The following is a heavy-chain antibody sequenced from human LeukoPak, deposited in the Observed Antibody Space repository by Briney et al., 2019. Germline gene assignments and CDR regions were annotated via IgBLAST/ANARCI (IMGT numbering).Heavy chain of an antibody. Sequence: ASVKVSCKASGYTFTGYYMHWVRQAPGQGLEWMGRINPNSGGTNYAQKFQGRVTMTEDTFTDTTYMELSSLRSEDTAVYYCATHRWDSSGWYPYFFDYWGQGTLVTVSS. CDR1: GYTFTGYY. D-gene: IGHD6-19*01. V-gene: IGHV1-2*06. J-gene: IGHJ4*02. CDR2: INPNSGGT. CDR3: ATHRWDSSGWYPYFFDY.